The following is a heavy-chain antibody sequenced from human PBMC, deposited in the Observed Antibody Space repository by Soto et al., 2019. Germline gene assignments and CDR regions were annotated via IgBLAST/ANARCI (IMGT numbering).Heavy chain of an antibody. V-gene: IGHV3-53*01. J-gene: IGHJ6*02. CDR2: IYSGGST. Sequence: PGGSLRLSCAASGFTVSSNYMSWVRQAPGKGLEWVSVIYSGGSTYYADSVKGRFTISRDNSKNTLYLQMNSLRAEDTAVYYCARAQYYDFWSGYPKNDYGMDVWGQGTTVTVSS. D-gene: IGHD3-3*01. CDR1: GFTVSSNY. CDR3: ARAQYYDFWSGYPKNDYGMDV.